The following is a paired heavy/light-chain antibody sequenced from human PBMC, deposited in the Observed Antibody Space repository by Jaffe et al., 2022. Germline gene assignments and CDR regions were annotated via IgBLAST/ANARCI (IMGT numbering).Light chain of an antibody. V-gene: IGKV3-15*01. J-gene: IGKJ2*01. CDR3: QHYNNWPPYT. CDR2: GAS. Sequence: EIVMTQSPATLSVSPGERATLSCRASQSVSSNLAWYQQKPGQAPRLLIYGASTRATGIPARFSGSGSGTEFTLTISSLQSEDFAVYYCQHYNNWPPYTFGQGTKLEIK. CDR1: QSVSSN.
Heavy chain of an antibody. CDR1: GFTFSTYE. CDR3: ARENLTFGGALDY. J-gene: IGHJ4*02. CDR2: ISRSGTTI. Sequence: EVQLVESGGGLVQPGGSLRLSCAASGFTFSTYEMNWVRQAPGKGLEWVSYISRSGTTIYYADSVKGRFTISRDNTKNSLYLQMSSLRAEDTAVYYCARENLTFGGALDYWGQGTLVTVSS. V-gene: IGHV3-48*03. D-gene: IGHD3-16*01.